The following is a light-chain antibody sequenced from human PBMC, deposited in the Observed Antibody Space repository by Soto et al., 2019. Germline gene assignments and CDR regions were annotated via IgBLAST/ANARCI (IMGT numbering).Light chain of an antibody. CDR2: LGS. CDR3: MQALQTRT. J-gene: IGKJ1*01. CDR1: QSHLHSNGYNY. V-gene: IGKV2-28*01. Sequence: IVMTQSPLSLPVTPGEPASISCRSSQSHLHSNGYNYLDWYLQKPGQSPQLLIYLGSNRASGVPDRFSGSGSGTDFTLKISRVEAEDVGVYYCMQALQTRTFGQGTKVDIK.